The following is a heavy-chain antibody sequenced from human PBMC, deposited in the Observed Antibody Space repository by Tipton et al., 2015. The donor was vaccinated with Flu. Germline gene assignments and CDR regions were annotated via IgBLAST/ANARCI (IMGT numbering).Heavy chain of an antibody. CDR2: LYHSGSN. CDR1: GYSISSGYY. CDR3: ARAWGQVRKLPSEAMNWYFDL. J-gene: IGHJ2*01. V-gene: IGHV4-38-2*02. Sequence: GLVKPSETLSLTCTVSGYSISSGYYWGWIRQPPGKGLEWIGSLYHSGSNYYNPSLKSRVTISVDTSKTQFSLRMRSVTAADTAVYYCARAWGQVRKLPSEAMNWYFDLGGRGTLVTVS. D-gene: IGHD7-27*01.